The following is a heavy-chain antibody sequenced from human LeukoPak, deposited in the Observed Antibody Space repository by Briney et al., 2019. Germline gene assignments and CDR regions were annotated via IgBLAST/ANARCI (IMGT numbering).Heavy chain of an antibody. V-gene: IGHV1-46*01. Sequence: ASVKVSCKASGYTFISYHVHWVRQAPGHGLEWMGRIIPNGGATTYAQKFQGRVTMTRDTSTTTVYMELSSLRSDDTAIYYCARDAYGSDYWGQGTLVTASS. CDR1: GYTFISYH. CDR3: ARDAYGSDY. D-gene: IGHD3-10*01. CDR2: IIPNGGAT. J-gene: IGHJ4*02.